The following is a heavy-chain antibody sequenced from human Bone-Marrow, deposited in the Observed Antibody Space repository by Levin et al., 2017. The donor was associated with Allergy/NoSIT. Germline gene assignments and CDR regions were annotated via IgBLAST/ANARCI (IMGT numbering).Heavy chain of an antibody. V-gene: IGHV5-51*01. Sequence: RGESLKISCKCSGYIFSSSWIGWVRQMPGKGLEWMGIIYPRDSDTKYSPAFQGQVTIAADMSTSTAYLQWSRLNSSDTAIYYCVRRGGRAGERSCYGMDVWGQGTTVTVSS. J-gene: IGHJ6*02. D-gene: IGHD3-16*01. CDR1: GYIFSSSW. CDR2: IYPRDSDT. CDR3: VRRGGRAGERSCYGMDV.